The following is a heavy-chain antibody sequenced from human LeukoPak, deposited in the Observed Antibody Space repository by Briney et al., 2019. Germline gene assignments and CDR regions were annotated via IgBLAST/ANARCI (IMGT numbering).Heavy chain of an antibody. J-gene: IGHJ4*02. V-gene: IGHV3-30*02. CDR2: IRSGGSNK. Sequence: GGSLRLSCAASGFTFSNYGMHWVRQALGKGLEWVAFIRSGGSNKYYADSVKGRFTISRDNSKNTLYLQMNSLRVEDTALYYCAKVFPDYDILTGPGDYWGQGTLVTVSS. CDR3: AKVFPDYDILTGPGDY. CDR1: GFTFSNYG. D-gene: IGHD3-9*01.